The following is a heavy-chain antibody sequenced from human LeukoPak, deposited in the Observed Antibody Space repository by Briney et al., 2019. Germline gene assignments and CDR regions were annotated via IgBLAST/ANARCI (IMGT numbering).Heavy chain of an antibody. J-gene: IGHJ5*02. CDR2: INPNSGGT. CDR3: ARDYYDSSGYTNWFDP. CDR1: GYTFTGYY. D-gene: IGHD3-22*01. Sequence: ASVKVSCKASGYTFTGYYMHWVRQAPGQGLEWTGWINPNSGGTNYAQKFQGRVTMTRDTSISTAYMELSRLRSDDTAVYYCARDYYDSSGYTNWFDPWGQGTLVTVSS. V-gene: IGHV1-2*02.